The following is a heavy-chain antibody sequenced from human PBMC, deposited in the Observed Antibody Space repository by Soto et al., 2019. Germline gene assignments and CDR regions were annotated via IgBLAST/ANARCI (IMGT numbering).Heavy chain of an antibody. J-gene: IGHJ3*02. Sequence: RASVKVSCKASGGTFSSYAISWVRQAPGQGLEWMGGIIPIFGTANYAQKFQGRVTITADESTSTAYMELSSLRSEDTAVYYCARDFGTPGGDAFDIWGQGTMVTVSS. D-gene: IGHD3-10*01. CDR3: ARDFGTPGGDAFDI. CDR1: GGTFSSYA. CDR2: IIPIFGTA. V-gene: IGHV1-69*13.